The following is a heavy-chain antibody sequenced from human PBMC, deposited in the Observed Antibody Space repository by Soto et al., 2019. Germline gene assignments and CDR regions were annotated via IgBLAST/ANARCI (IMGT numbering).Heavy chain of an antibody. J-gene: IGHJ6*02. V-gene: IGHV1-69*01. CDR3: ARSSSPLYYDYGMDV. D-gene: IGHD6-6*01. Sequence: QGQLGQSGAEVKKPGSSVKVSCKASGGTFSSYAISWVRQAPGQGLEWIGGIIPIFGTSNYAQKFQGRVTITADESTSTAYRERRSLRSEDTAVYYCARSSSPLYYDYGMDVWGQGTTVTVSS. CDR1: GGTFSSYA. CDR2: IIPIFGTS.